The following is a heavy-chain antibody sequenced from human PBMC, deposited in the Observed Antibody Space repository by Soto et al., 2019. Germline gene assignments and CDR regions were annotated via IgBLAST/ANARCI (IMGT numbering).Heavy chain of an antibody. CDR1: GYTFTSYY. Sequence: GASVKVSCKASGYTFTSYYMHWVRQAPGQGLEWMGKINPSGGSTSYAQKFQGRVTMTRDTSTSTVYMELSSLRSEDTAVYYCARDSWFGEPHYYYYGMDVWGQGTTVTVSS. CDR3: ARDSWFGEPHYYYYGMDV. V-gene: IGHV1-46*01. CDR2: INPSGGST. D-gene: IGHD3-10*01. J-gene: IGHJ6*02.